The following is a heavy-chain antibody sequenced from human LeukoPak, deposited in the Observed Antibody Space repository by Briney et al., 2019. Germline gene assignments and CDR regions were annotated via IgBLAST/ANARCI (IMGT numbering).Heavy chain of an antibody. CDR3: TSPPYYDSSGHTGEPNDY. CDR1: GFTFSGSA. D-gene: IGHD3-22*01. V-gene: IGHV3-73*01. Sequence: QAGGSLRLSCAASGFTFSGSAMHWVRQASGKGLEWVGRIRSKANSYATAYAASVKGRFTISRDDSKNTAYLQMNSLKTEDTAVYYCTSPPYYDSSGHTGEPNDYWGQGTLVTVSS. J-gene: IGHJ4*02. CDR2: IRSKANSYAT.